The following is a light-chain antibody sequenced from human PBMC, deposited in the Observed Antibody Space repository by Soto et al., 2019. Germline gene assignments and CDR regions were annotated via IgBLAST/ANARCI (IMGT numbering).Light chain of an antibody. CDR3: QQCDDWPLT. CDR1: QNVNIN. J-gene: IGKJ4*01. CDR2: GAS. V-gene: IGKV3-15*01. Sequence: EKVMTQSPATLSVSPGERATLSCRASQNVNINLVLYQQKPGQAPRLLIYGASTRATGIPARFSGSASGTEFTLTISSLQSEDFAVYYCQQCDDWPLTFGGGTKVEIK.